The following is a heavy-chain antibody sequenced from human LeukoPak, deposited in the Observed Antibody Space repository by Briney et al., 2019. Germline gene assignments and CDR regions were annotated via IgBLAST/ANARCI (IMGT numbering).Heavy chain of an antibody. J-gene: IGHJ2*01. CDR1: GFTFSSYS. V-gene: IGHV3-48*02. D-gene: IGHD3-10*01. CDR3: ARTVRGVSSYFDL. CDR2: IRSSSSII. Sequence: GGSLRLSCAASGFTFSSYSMNWVRQAPGEGLEWVSYIRSSSSIIYYADSVKGRFTISRDNARNSLYLQMDSLRDEDTAVYYCARTVRGVSSYFDLWGRGTLVTVSS.